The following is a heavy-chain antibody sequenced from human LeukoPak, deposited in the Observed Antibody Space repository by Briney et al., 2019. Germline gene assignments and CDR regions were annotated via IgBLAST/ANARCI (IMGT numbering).Heavy chain of an antibody. Sequence: ASVKVSCKASGYTFTDYYIHWVRQAPGQGLEWMGRINPKSGGTNYAQKFQGRVTMTRDTSISTAYMKLSKLRSDDTAVYYCARSYDHDYWGQGTLVTVSS. CDR3: ARSYDHDY. D-gene: IGHD3-3*01. CDR1: GYTFTDYY. J-gene: IGHJ4*02. CDR2: INPKSGGT. V-gene: IGHV1-2*06.